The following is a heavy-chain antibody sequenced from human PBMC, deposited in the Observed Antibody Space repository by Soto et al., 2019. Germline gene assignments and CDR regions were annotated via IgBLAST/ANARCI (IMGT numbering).Heavy chain of an antibody. CDR1: GGTFSSYA. D-gene: IGHD3-3*01. Sequence: QVQLVQSGAEVKKPGSSVKVSCKASGGTFSSYAISWVRQAPGQGLEWMGGIIPIFGTANYAQKFQGRVTLTAHESTSTAYMELSSLRSEDTALYYCARASLITIFGVVTTNWFDPWGQGTLVTVSS. CDR2: IIPIFGTA. J-gene: IGHJ5*02. CDR3: ARASLITIFGVVTTNWFDP. V-gene: IGHV1-69*01.